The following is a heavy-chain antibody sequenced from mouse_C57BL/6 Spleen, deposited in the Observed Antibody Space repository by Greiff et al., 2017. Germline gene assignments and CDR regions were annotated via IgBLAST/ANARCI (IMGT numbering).Heavy chain of an antibody. D-gene: IGHD1-1*01. V-gene: IGHV1-75*01. CDR3: ARYHYYGSSWYFDV. Sequence: QVQLQQSGPELVKPGASVKISCKASGYTFTDYYINWVKQRPGQGLEWIGWIYPGSGSTYYNEKFKGKATLTVDKSSSTAYMLLSSLTSEDSAVYFGARYHYYGSSWYFDVWGTGTTVTVSS. CDR2: IYPGSGST. CDR1: GYTFTDYY. J-gene: IGHJ1*03.